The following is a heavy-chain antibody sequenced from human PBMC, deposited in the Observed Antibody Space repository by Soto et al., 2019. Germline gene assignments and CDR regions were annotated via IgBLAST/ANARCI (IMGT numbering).Heavy chain of an antibody. CDR1: GFTFSSYA. D-gene: IGHD6-19*01. V-gene: IGHV3-30-3*01. Sequence: QVQLVESGGGVVQPGRSLRLSCAASGFTFSSYAMHWVRQAPGKGLEWVAVISYDGSNKYYADSVKGRFTISRDNAKNSLYLQMNSLRAEDTAVYYCARALAVAGTPTRDYWGQGTLVTVSS. J-gene: IGHJ4*02. CDR2: ISYDGSNK. CDR3: ARALAVAGTPTRDY.